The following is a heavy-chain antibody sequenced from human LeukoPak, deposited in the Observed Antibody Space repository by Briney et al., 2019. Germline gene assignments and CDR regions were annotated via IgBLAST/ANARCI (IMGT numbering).Heavy chain of an antibody. CDR1: GGSFSGYY. V-gene: IGHV4-34*01. Sequence: SETLSLTCAVYGGSFSGYYWSWIRQPPGKGLEWIGEINHSGGTNYNPSLKSRVTISVDTSKNQFSLKLSSVTAADTAVYYCARSRYIVVVPAAPRATWFDPWGQGTLVTVSS. D-gene: IGHD2-2*01. J-gene: IGHJ5*02. CDR2: INHSGGT. CDR3: ARSRYIVVVPAAPRATWFDP.